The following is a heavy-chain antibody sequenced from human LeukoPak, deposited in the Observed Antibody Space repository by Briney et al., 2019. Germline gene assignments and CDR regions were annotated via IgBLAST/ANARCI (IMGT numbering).Heavy chain of an antibody. CDR3: AKSGTYSSSSGYIDS. CDR1: GFTFKNYA. V-gene: IGHV3-9*01. CDR2: ISWNSGNV. D-gene: IGHD6-6*01. J-gene: IGHJ4*01. Sequence: GGSLRLSCAASGFTFKNYAMHWVRQAPGKGLEWVSSISWNSGNVDYSDSVKGRFTLPRDNAKNSLFLQMNSLRDEDTAFYYCAKSGTYSSSSGYIDSWGHGTPVTVSS.